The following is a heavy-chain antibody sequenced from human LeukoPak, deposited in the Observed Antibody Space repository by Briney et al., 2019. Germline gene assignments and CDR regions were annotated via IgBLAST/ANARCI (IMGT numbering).Heavy chain of an antibody. CDR3: ARVQITWSWAFDI. J-gene: IGHJ3*02. D-gene: IGHD3-16*01. V-gene: IGHV3-30*02. CDR2: IRYDGSNK. CDR1: GFTFSSYG. Sequence: PGGSLRLSCAASGFTFSSYGMHWVRQAPGKGLEWVAFIRYDGSNKYYADSVKGRFTISRDNSKNTLYLQMNSLRAEETAVYYCARVQITWSWAFDIWGQGTMVTVSS.